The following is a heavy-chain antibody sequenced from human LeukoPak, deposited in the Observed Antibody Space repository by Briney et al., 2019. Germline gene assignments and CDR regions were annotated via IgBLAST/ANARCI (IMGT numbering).Heavy chain of an antibody. Sequence: GGSLRLSCAASGFTFSRFAMSWVRQAPGKGLEWVSGFSGSGGSTYYADSVKGRFTISRDNSKNTLYLQMNSLRAEDTAVYYCAKRQILTGHYDYWGQGTLVTVSS. D-gene: IGHD3-9*01. CDR1: GFTFSRFA. CDR2: FSGSGGST. J-gene: IGHJ4*02. CDR3: AKRQILTGHYDY. V-gene: IGHV3-23*01.